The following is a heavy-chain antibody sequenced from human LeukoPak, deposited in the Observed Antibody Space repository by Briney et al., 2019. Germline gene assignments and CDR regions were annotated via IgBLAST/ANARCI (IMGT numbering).Heavy chain of an antibody. CDR3: AKDSGELAVTAYYYYYMDV. CDR2: IRYDGSNK. V-gene: IGHV3-30*02. J-gene: IGHJ6*03. Sequence: PGGSLRLSCAASGFTFSSYDMHWVRQAPGKGLEWVAFIRYDGSNKYYADSVKRRFTISRDNSKNTLYLQMNSLRTEDTAVYYCAKDSGELAVTAYYYYYMDVWGKGTTVTISS. D-gene: IGHD2-21*02. CDR1: GFTFSSYD.